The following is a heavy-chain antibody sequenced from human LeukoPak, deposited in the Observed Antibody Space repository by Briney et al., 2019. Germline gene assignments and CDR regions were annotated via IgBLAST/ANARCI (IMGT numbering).Heavy chain of an antibody. Sequence: SGPTLVKPTQPLTLTCTFSGFSLSTSGVGVGWIRQPPGKALEWLALIYWNDDKRYSPSLKSRLTITKDTSKNQVVLTMTNMDPVDTATYYCARHRGSYYVSGYFDYWGQGTLVTVSS. CDR3: ARHRGSYYVSGYFDY. CDR2: IYWNDDK. CDR1: GFSLSTSGVG. V-gene: IGHV2-5*01. D-gene: IGHD1-26*01. J-gene: IGHJ4*02.